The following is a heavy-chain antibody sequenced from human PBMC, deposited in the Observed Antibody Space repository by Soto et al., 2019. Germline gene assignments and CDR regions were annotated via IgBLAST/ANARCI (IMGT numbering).Heavy chain of an antibody. CDR2: IVVGSGNT. Sequence: GASVKISCKASGFTFTSSAVQWVRQARGQRLEWIGWIVVGSGNTNYAQKFQERVTITRDMSTSTAYMKLKSLRSEDTAVYSCAADNVYSSGWYQYYAMEFWGEGTMVTVSS. J-gene: IGHJ6*04. V-gene: IGHV1-58*01. CDR1: GFTFTSSA. D-gene: IGHD6-19*01. CDR3: AADNVYSSGWYQYYAMEF.